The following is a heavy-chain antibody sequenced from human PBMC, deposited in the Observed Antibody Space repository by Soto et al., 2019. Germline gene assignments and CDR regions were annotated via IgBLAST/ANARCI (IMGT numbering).Heavy chain of an antibody. CDR2: IRSSSSTI. Sequence: EVQLVESGGGLVQPGGSLRLSGAASGVTFSSYSMNWVRQAPGKGLEWVSYIRSSSSTIYYADSVKGRFTTSRDNAKNSLYLQMNSLRAEDTAVYYCARDGGPGDYDLWSGYYDYNWFDPWGQGTLVTVSS. V-gene: IGHV3-48*01. CDR3: ARDGGPGDYDLWSGYYDYNWFDP. J-gene: IGHJ5*02. CDR1: GVTFSSYS. D-gene: IGHD3-3*01.